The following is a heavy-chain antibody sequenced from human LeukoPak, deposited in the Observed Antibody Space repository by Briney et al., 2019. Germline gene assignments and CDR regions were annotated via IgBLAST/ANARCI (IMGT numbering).Heavy chain of an antibody. Sequence: GGSLRLSCAASGFTVSTNYVSWVRQAPGKGLKWVSVIYRRGSTYYADSVKGRFTISRDNSKNTLYLQMHRLRAEDTAVYYCARDSGHDAFDIWGQGTMVTVSS. J-gene: IGHJ3*02. CDR1: GFTVSTNY. CDR2: IYRRGST. CDR3: ARDSGHDAFDI. V-gene: IGHV3-53*01.